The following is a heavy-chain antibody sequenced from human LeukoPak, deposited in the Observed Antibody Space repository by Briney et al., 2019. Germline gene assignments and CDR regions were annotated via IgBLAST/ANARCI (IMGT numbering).Heavy chain of an antibody. J-gene: IGHJ4*02. CDR2: ISTYNGNT. CDR1: GYTFTDSG. Sequence: ASVKVSCKTSGYTFTDSGISWVRQAPGLGLEWMGWISTYNGNTHYAQKLKGRVTMTTDTPTRTAYMELRSLRSDDTAMYYCARGIAVAGTGDYWGQGTLVTVSS. V-gene: IGHV1-18*01. D-gene: IGHD6-19*01. CDR3: ARGIAVAGTGDY.